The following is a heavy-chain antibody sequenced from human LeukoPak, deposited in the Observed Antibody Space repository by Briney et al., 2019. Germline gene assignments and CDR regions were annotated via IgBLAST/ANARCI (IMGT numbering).Heavy chain of an antibody. CDR1: GFTFDDYT. J-gene: IGHJ4*02. CDR3: ARVQGGGYRTADY. Sequence: GGSLRLSCAASGFTFDDYTMHWVRQAPGKGLEWVSLISWDGVSTYYADSVKGRFTISRDNSKNTLFLQMNSLRGEDTAMYYCARVQGGGYRTADYWGQGTLVTVSS. V-gene: IGHV3-43*01. CDR2: ISWDGVST. D-gene: IGHD6-19*01.